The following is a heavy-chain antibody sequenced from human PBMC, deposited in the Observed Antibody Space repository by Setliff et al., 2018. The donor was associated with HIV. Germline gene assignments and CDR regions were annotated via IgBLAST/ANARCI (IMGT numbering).Heavy chain of an antibody. J-gene: IGHJ5*02. Sequence: PGGSLRLSCAASGFTSGFTFTNYWMSWVRQAPGKGLEWVANINQNGREKYYVDSVKGRFTISRDNAKDSLYLQMNSLRGEDTAVYYCANLWEMGAWGQGTLVTVSS. D-gene: IGHD1-26*01. CDR1: GFTSGFTFTNYW. CDR3: ANLWEMGA. CDR2: INQNGREK. V-gene: IGHV3-7*01.